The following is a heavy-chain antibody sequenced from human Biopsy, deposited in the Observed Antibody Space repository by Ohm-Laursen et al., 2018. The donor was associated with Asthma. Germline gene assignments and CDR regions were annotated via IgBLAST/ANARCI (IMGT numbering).Heavy chain of an antibody. Sequence: ASVKVSCKISGYSLTDLSMHWVRQAPGQGLEWMGGQDHAEGGTVNARRFQGRVTMTEDTSTDTAYMELSSLSSDDTAVYYCASDFPKDYVRYNFQFWGQGTLVTVSS. CDR3: ASDFPKDYVRYNFQF. CDR2: QDHAEGGT. D-gene: IGHD4-17*01. CDR1: GYSLTDLS. J-gene: IGHJ4*02. V-gene: IGHV1-24*01.